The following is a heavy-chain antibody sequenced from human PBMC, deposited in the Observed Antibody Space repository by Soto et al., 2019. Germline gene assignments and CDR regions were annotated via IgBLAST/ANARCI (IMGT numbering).Heavy chain of an antibody. D-gene: IGHD1-1*01. CDR2: INHSGST. CDR3: ATANWSHHYFDP. CDR1: GYSISSGSY. V-gene: IGHV4-34*01. J-gene: IGHJ5*02. Sequence: PSETLSLTCTVSGYSISSGSYWSWLRQPPGKGLEWIGEINHSGSTNYNPSLKSRVTISVDTSKNQFSLKVTSVTAADTAVYYCATANWSHHYFDPWGQGTLVTVSS.